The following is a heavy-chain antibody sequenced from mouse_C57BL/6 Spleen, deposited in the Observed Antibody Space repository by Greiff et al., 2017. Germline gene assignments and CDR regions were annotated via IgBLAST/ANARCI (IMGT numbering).Heavy chain of an antibody. CDR3: AKIYYDYDKGYYFDY. J-gene: IGHJ2*01. CDR1: GYTFTSYG. Sequence: VQGVESGAELARPGASVKLSCKASGYTFTSYGISWVKQRTGQGLEWIGEIYPRSGNTYYNEKFKGKATLTADKSSSTAYMELRSLTSEDSAVYFCAKIYYDYDKGYYFDYWGQGTTLTVSS. D-gene: IGHD2-4*01. V-gene: IGHV1-81*01. CDR2: IYPRSGNT.